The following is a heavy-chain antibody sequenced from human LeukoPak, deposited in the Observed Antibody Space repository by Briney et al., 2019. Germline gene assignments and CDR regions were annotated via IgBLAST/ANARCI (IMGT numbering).Heavy chain of an antibody. V-gene: IGHV1-46*04. Sequence: ASVKVSCKASGYIFTSYHMLWVRQAPGQGLEWMGIINPSGGGARYAQKLQGRITMTRDTSTSTVYMELSSLRPDDTAMYYCAREAVAGTGADWGQGTLVTVSS. CDR1: GYIFTSYH. J-gene: IGHJ4*02. CDR3: AREAVAGTGAD. CDR2: INPSGGGA. D-gene: IGHD6-13*01.